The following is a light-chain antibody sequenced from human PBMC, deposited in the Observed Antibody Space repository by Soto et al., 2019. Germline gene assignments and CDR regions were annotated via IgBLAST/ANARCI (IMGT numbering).Light chain of an antibody. V-gene: IGKV3-15*01. Sequence: EIVMTQSPATLSVSPGERATLSCRASENIYTNLAWYQQKPGQAPRLLFYGESTRATGLPDRLSGTGSGTELTLTINSLQAEDSAVYYCQKYYNWPRTCGQGTRLEIK. CDR2: GES. J-gene: IGKJ5*01. CDR3: QKYYNWPRT. CDR1: ENIYTN.